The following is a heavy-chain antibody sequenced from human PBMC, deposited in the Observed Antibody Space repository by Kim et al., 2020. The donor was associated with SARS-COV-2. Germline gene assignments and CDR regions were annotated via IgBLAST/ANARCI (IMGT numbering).Heavy chain of an antibody. V-gene: IGHV3-11*06. J-gene: IGHJ6*02. Sequence: SGKGRFTISRDNAKNALYLQMNSLRAEDTAVYYCVILPPVDTSYYYGMDVWGQGATVTVSS. CDR3: VILPPVDTSYYYGMDV.